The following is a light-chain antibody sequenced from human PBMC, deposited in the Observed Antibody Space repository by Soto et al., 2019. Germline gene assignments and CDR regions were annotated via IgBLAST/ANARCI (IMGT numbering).Light chain of an antibody. CDR3: ISYTGSSTSYV. V-gene: IGLV2-14*01. CDR1: RSDIGSYNY. Sequence: QSALTQPASVSGSPGQSITISCSGTRSDIGSYNYVAWYQQFPGKTPKILIYGVSNRPSGVSSRFSGSKSGNTASLTISGLHAEDEADYYCISYTGSSTSYVVGSGTKVTVL. J-gene: IGLJ1*01. CDR2: GVS.